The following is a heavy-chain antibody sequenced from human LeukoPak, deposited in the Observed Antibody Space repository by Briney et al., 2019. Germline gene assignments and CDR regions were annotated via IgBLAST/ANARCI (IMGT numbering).Heavy chain of an antibody. CDR1: GYTFTSYG. Sequence: ASVKVSCKASGYTFTSYGISWVRQAPGQGLEWMGWISAYNGNTNYAQKLQGRVTMTIDTSTSTAYMELRSLRSDDTAVYYCARALGLQLVRFGYYGMDVWGQGTTVTVSS. CDR3: ARALGLQLVRFGYYGMDV. CDR2: ISAYNGNT. D-gene: IGHD6-6*01. J-gene: IGHJ6*02. V-gene: IGHV1-18*01.